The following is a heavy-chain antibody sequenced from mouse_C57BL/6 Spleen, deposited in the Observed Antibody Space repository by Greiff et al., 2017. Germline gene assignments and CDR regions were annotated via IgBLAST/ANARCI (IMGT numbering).Heavy chain of an antibody. CDR3: ARVVCDGYCVPFAY. CDR2: IYPGNGDT. D-gene: IGHD2-3*01. V-gene: IGHV1-12*01. CDR1: GYTFTSYN. Sequence: QSGAELVRPGASVKMSCKASGYTFTSYNMHWVKQTPRQGLEWIGAIYPGNGDTSYNQKFKGKATLTVDKSSSTAYMQLSSLTSEDSAVYFCARVVCDGYCVPFAYWGQGTLVTVSA. J-gene: IGHJ3*01.